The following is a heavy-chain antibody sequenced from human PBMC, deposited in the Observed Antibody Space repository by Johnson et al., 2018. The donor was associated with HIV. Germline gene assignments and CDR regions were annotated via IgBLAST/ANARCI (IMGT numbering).Heavy chain of an antibody. CDR2: IGTAGDT. J-gene: IGHJ3*02. Sequence: VQLVESGGGVVRPGGSLRLSCAASGFTFSSYDMHWVRQATGKGLEWVSAIGTAGDTYYPGSVKGRFTISRENAKNSLYLQMNSLRAGDTAVYYCARELEGDYAFDIWGQGTMVTVSS. D-gene: IGHD3-10*01. V-gene: IGHV3-13*01. CDR1: GFTFSSYD. CDR3: ARELEGDYAFDI.